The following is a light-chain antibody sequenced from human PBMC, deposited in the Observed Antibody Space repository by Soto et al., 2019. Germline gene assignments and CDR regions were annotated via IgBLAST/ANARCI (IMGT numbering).Light chain of an antibody. CDR3: QHRSNWPPT. CDR1: QSVDSY. V-gene: IGKV3-11*01. Sequence: EIVLTQSPATLSLSPGERATLSCRASQSVDSYLAWYQQKVGQAPRLLIYDASNRATGIPARFSGSGSVTDFTLTISRLEPEDFAVYYCQHRSNWPPTFGQGTKVEIK. CDR2: DAS. J-gene: IGKJ1*01.